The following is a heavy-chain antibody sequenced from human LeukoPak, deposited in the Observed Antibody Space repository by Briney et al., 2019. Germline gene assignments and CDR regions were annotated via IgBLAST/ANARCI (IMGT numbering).Heavy chain of an antibody. V-gene: IGHV4-59*01. CDR2: IYNSGST. D-gene: IGHD6-6*01. CDR3: ASWSSSSLYFDY. Sequence: SETLSLTCTVSGGSISSYYWSWIRQPPGKGLEWIGYIYNSGSTNYNPSLKSRVTISVDTSKNQFSLKLSPVTAADTAVYYCASWSSSSLYFDYWGQGTLVTVSS. J-gene: IGHJ4*02. CDR1: GGSISSYY.